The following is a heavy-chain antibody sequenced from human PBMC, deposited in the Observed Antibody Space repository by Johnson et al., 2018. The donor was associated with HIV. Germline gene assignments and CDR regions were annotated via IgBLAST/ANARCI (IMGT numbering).Heavy chain of an antibody. CDR3: ARDDGGGGDAFDI. CDR1: EFTFSSYW. V-gene: IGHV3-74*01. CDR2: INSDGSST. Sequence: EVQLVESGGGVVQPGRSLRLSCAASEFTFSSYWMHWVRQAPGKGLVWVSRINSDGSSTSYADSVKGRFTISRDNAKNTLYLQMNSLRAEDTAVYYCARDDGGGGDAFDIWGQGTMVTVSS. J-gene: IGHJ3*02. D-gene: IGHD2-15*01.